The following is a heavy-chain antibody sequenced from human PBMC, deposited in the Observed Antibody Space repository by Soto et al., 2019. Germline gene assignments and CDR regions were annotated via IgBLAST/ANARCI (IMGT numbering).Heavy chain of an antibody. CDR1: GGSISSYY. J-gene: IGHJ4*02. Sequence: QVQLQESGPGLVKPSETLSLTCTVSGGSISSYYWSWIRQPPGKGLEWIGYIYYSGSTNYNPSLMSRVTISVDTSKNQFSLKLTSMTAADTAVYYCARHNYGSGSTYFDYWGQGTLVTVSS. CDR3: ARHNYGSGSTYFDY. D-gene: IGHD3-10*01. CDR2: IYYSGST. V-gene: IGHV4-59*08.